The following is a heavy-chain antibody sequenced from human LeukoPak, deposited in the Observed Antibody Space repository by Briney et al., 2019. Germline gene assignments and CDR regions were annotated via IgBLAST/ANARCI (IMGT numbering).Heavy chain of an antibody. Sequence: SGTLSLTCTVSGGSISSYYWSWIRQPPGKGLEWIRYIYYSGSTNYNPSLKSRVTISVDTSKNQFSLKLSSVTAADTAVYYCARENSYYHYFDYWGQGTLVTVSS. CDR1: GGSISSYY. CDR2: IYYSGST. D-gene: IGHD3-10*01. V-gene: IGHV4-59*01. J-gene: IGHJ4*02. CDR3: ARENSYYHYFDY.